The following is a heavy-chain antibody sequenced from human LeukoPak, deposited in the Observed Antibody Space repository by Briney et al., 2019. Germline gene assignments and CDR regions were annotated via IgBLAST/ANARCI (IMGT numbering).Heavy chain of an antibody. D-gene: IGHD3-10*01. V-gene: IGHV3-23*01. J-gene: IGHJ4*02. Sequence: GGTLRLSCAASGFTFSSYGMSWVRQAPGKGLEWVSAISGSGGSTYYADSVKGRFTISRDNSKNTLYLQMNSLRAEDTAVYYCAKGRGSIAFGFDYWGQGTLVTVSS. CDR3: AKGRGSIAFGFDY. CDR2: ISGSGGST. CDR1: GFTFSSYG.